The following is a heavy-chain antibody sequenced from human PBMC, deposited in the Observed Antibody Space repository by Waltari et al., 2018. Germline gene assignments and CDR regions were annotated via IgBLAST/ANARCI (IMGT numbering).Heavy chain of an antibody. D-gene: IGHD2-2*01. J-gene: IGHJ4*02. Sequence: QVQLVQSGAEVKKPGASEKVSFKASGYSFTNYAMHWVRQDTGQSLEWMGWINADDVNIKYSNQVQRRVIITRDTYASTAYIEVNSVNSEDTAVYYCARGYHKTAWIVDYWGQGTLVTVSS. CDR1: GYSFTNYA. CDR2: INADDVNI. V-gene: IGHV1-3*01. CDR3: ARGYHKTAWIVDY.